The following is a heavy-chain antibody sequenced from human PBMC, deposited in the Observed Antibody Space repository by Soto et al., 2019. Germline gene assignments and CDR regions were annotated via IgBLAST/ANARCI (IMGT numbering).Heavy chain of an antibody. D-gene: IGHD2-2*01. CDR1: GFTFSSYG. CDR2: IWYDGSNK. V-gene: IGHV3-33*01. Sequence: QVQLVESGGGVVQRGRSLRLSCAVSGFTFSSYGMHWVRQAPGKGLEWVAVIWYDGSNKYYADSVKGRFTISRDNSKNTLYLQMNRLRAEDTAVYYCAREDIVVVPAAMDVWGKGTTVTVSS. J-gene: IGHJ6*04. CDR3: AREDIVVVPAAMDV.